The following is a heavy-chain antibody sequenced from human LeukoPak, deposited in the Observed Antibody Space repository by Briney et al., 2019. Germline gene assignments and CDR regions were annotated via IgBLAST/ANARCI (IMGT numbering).Heavy chain of an antibody. J-gene: IGHJ6*03. CDR3: ARGLGELSLSSYYYYYYYMDV. V-gene: IGHV3-48*01. Sequence: GGSLRLSCAASGFTFSSYSMNWVRQDPGKGLEWVSYISSSSSTIYYADSVKGRFTISRDNAKNSLYLQMNSLRAEDTAVYYCARGLGELSLSSYYYYYYYMDVWGKGTTVTVSS. CDR2: ISSSSSTI. D-gene: IGHD3-16*02. CDR1: GFTFSSYS.